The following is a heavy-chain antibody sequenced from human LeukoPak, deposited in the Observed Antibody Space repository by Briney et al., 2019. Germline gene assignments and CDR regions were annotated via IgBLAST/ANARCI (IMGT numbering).Heavy chain of an antibody. V-gene: IGHV1-3*03. J-gene: IGHJ4*02. CDR2: INTVNGNT. CDR1: GYTFTSYA. D-gene: IGHD2-21*01. CDR3: ARWSRILETLDY. Sequence: ASVKVSCKASGYTFTSYAMYWVRQAPGQRLEWMGWINTVNGNTKYSQEFQGRVTITRDTSASTAYMELSSLRSEDMAVYYCARWSRILETLDYWGQGTLVTVSS.